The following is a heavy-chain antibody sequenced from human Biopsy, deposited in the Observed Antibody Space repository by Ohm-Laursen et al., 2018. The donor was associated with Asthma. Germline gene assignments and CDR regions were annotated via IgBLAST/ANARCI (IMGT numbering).Heavy chain of an antibody. CDR1: GFILSNYD. D-gene: IGHD2-21*01. CDR2: LSYNGNNK. Sequence: SLRLSCAASGFILSNYDMHWVRQAPGKGLEWVAVLSYNGNNKYYADSVRGRFTISRDNSENTLYLQMNSLTAEDTAVYHCAKDERSYYGSDSKYMQPVPLGDWGQGTLVIVSA. J-gene: IGHJ4*02. CDR3: AKDERSYYGSDSKYMQPVPLGD. V-gene: IGHV3-30*18.